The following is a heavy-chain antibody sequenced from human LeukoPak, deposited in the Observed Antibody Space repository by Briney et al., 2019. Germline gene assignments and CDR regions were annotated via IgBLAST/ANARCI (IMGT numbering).Heavy chain of an antibody. V-gene: IGHV4-59*01. J-gene: IGHJ4*02. CDR3: ARDSLYSGYDY. CDR1: GGSISSYY. CDR2: IYYSGST. D-gene: IGHD5-12*01. Sequence: SETLSLTCTVSGGSISSYYWSWIRQPPGKGLEWIGYIYYSGSTNYNPSLKSRVTISVDTSKNQFSLKLSSVTAADTAVYYCARDSLYSGYDYWGQGIMVTVSS.